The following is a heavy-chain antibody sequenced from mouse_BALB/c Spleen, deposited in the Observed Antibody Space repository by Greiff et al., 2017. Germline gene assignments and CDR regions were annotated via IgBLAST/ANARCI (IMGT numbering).Heavy chain of an antibody. D-gene: IGHD4-1*02. J-gene: IGHJ3*01. CDR2: ISYSGST. Sequence: EVMLVESGPGLVKPSQSLSLTCTVTGYSITSDYAWNWIRQFPGNKLEWMGYISYSGSTSYNPSLKSRISITRDTSKNQFFLQLNSVTTEDTATYYCARQLSFAYWGQGTLVTVSA. V-gene: IGHV3-2*02. CDR1: GYSITSDYA. CDR3: ARQLSFAY.